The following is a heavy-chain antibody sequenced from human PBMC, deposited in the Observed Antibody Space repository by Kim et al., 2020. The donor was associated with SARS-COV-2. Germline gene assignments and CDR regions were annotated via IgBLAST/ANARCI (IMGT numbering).Heavy chain of an antibody. CDR2: TYI. CDR3: ARDFGDY. Sequence: TYIYYAASVKGRFTISRDNAKNSLYLQMNSLGAEDTAVYYCARDFGDYWGQGTLVTVSS. D-gene: IGHD3-10*01. J-gene: IGHJ4*02. V-gene: IGHV3-21*01.